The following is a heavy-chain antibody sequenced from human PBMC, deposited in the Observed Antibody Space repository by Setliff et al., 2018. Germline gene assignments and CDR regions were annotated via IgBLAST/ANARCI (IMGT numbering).Heavy chain of an antibody. D-gene: IGHD3-16*01. V-gene: IGHV1-18*01. CDR1: GYIFTNYG. Sequence: ASVKVSCKASGYIFTNYGLTWVRQAPGQGLEWVGWISGYNGETHYAQNLQGRVTVTADTSTKTTYMELRSLTSDDTAVYFCTRSRAPRVVLAADFDLWGQGTLVTVSS. CDR3: TRSRAPRVVLAADFDL. J-gene: IGHJ4*02. CDR2: ISGYNGET.